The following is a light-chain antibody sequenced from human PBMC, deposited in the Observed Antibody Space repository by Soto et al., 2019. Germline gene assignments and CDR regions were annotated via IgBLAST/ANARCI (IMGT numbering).Light chain of an antibody. CDR1: QSVSSSY. V-gene: IGKV3-20*01. J-gene: IGKJ1*01. CDR3: QQYGSSPPGT. CDR2: GAS. Sequence: EIVLTQSPGTLSLSPGERATLSCRASQSVSSSYLAWYQQKPGQAPRLLIYGASSRATGIPDRFSGSGFGTDFTLTISRLEPEYFAVYCCQQYGSSPPGTFGQGTKVDIK.